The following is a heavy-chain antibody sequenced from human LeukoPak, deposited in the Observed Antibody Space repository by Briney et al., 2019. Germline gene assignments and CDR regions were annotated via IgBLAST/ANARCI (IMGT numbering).Heavy chain of an antibody. V-gene: IGHV3-30*18. Sequence: PGGSLRLSCAASGFTFSRYGMHWVRQDPGKGLEWVAVISFDGSNKYYADSVKGRSTISRDNSKNTLYLQMNSLRAEDTAVYYCAKSRAYKKYYYYYMDGWGKGTTVTVSS. CDR1: GFTFSRYG. CDR2: ISFDGSNK. J-gene: IGHJ6*03. D-gene: IGHD5-24*01. CDR3: AKSRAYKKYYYYYMDG.